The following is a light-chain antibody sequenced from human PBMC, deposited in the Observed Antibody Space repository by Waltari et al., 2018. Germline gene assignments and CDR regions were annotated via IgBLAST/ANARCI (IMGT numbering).Light chain of an antibody. CDR3: QQYYSTPQT. CDR2: WAS. Sequence: DIVMTQSPDSLAVSLGERATSNCKSSQSVLYSSNNKNYLAWYQQKPGQPPKLLIYWASTRESGVPDRFSGSGSGTDFTLTIRSLQAEDVAVYYCQQYYSTPQTFGQWTKVEIK. J-gene: IGKJ1*01. V-gene: IGKV4-1*01. CDR1: QSVLYSSNNKNY.